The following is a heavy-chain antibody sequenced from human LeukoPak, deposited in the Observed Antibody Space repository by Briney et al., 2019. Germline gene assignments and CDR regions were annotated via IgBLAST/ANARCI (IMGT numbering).Heavy chain of an antibody. V-gene: IGHV4-59*01. Sequence: SETLSLTCTVSGGSISSYYWSWIRQPPGKGLEWIGYIYYSGSTNYNPSLKSRVTISVDTSKNQFSLKLSSVTAADTAVYYCARLALGVVPAASYYFDYWGQGTLVTVSS. D-gene: IGHD2-2*01. CDR3: ARLALGVVPAASYYFDY. J-gene: IGHJ4*02. CDR1: GGSISSYY. CDR2: IYYSGST.